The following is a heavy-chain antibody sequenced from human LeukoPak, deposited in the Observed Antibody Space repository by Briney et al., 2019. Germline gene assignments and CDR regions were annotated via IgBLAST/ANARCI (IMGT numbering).Heavy chain of an antibody. CDR2: IYYSGST. J-gene: IGHJ4*02. CDR1: GGSISSYY. CDR3: ARAMEEDIVVVPAASFDY. D-gene: IGHD2-2*01. V-gene: IGHV4-59*01. Sequence: SETLSLTCTVSGGSISSYYWSWIRQPPGKGLEWIGYIYYSGSTNYNPSLKSRVTISVDTSKNQFSLKLSSVTAADTAVYYCARAMEEDIVVVPAASFDYWGQGTLVTVSS.